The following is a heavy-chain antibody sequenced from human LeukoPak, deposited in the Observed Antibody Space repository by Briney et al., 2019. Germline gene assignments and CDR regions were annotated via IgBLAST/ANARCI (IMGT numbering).Heavy chain of an antibody. D-gene: IGHD2-2*01. CDR2: ISAYNGNT. V-gene: IGHV1-18*01. J-gene: IGHJ6*02. CDR1: GYTFTSYG. CDR3: ARLDCSSTSCSMGRYYYYYGMDV. Sequence: ASVKVSCKASGYTFTSYGISWVRQAPGQGLEWMGWISAYNGNTNYAQKLQGRVTITTDTSTSTAYMELRSLRSDDTAVYYCARLDCSSTSCSMGRYYYYYGMDVWGQGTTVTVSS.